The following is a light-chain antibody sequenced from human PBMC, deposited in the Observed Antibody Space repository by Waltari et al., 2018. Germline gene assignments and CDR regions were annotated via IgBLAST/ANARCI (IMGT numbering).Light chain of an antibody. CDR2: RNT. CDR1: RSDIGNNY. Sequence: QSVLTQPPSASGTPGQKVTMSCSGGRSDIGNNYVYWYQQLPGTTPKLLIYRNTRRPSGLPYRISAAKSGTAASLAISGLRSEDEAIYYCASWDDRLGGVLFGGGTKLTGL. CDR3: ASWDDRLGGVL. V-gene: IGLV1-47*01. J-gene: IGLJ2*01.